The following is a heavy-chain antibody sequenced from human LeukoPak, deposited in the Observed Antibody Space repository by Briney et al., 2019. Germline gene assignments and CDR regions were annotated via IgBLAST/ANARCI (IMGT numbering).Heavy chain of an antibody. D-gene: IGHD2-2*01. V-gene: IGHV3-73*01. CDR2: IRSKANSYAT. CDR1: GFTFSGSA. J-gene: IGHJ4*02. Sequence: PGGSLKLSCAASGFTFSGSAMHWVRQASGKGLEWVGRIRSKANSYATAYAASVKGRFTISRDDSKNTAYLQMHSLKTEDTAVYYCTRLSTSFKIDYWGQGTLVTVSS. CDR3: TRLSTSFKIDY.